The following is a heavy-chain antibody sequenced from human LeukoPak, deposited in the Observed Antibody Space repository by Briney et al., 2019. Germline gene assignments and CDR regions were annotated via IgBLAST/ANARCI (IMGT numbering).Heavy chain of an antibody. Sequence: GGSLRLSCAASGFTFSSYGMHWVRQAPGKGLEWVAVISYDGSNKYYADSVKGRFTISRDNSKNTLYLQMNSLRAEDTAVYYCARSWSGSGYYPGYWGQGTLVTVSS. CDR1: GFTFSSYG. D-gene: IGHD3-22*01. CDR3: ARSWSGSGYYPGY. J-gene: IGHJ4*02. V-gene: IGHV3-30*03. CDR2: ISYDGSNK.